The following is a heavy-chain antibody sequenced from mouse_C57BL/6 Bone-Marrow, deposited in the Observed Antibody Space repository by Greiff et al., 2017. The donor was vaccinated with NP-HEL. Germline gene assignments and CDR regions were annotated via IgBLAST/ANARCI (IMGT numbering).Heavy chain of an antibody. Sequence: EVKLVESGGGLVKPGGSLKLSCAASGFTFSDYGMHWVRQAPEKGLEWVAYISSGSSTIYYADTVKGRFTISRDNAKNTLFLQMTSLRSEDTAMYYCARGFDITTVVAPYAMDYWGQGTSVTVSS. D-gene: IGHD1-1*01. CDR3: ARGFDITTVVAPYAMDY. V-gene: IGHV5-17*01. CDR1: GFTFSDYG. CDR2: ISSGSSTI. J-gene: IGHJ4*01.